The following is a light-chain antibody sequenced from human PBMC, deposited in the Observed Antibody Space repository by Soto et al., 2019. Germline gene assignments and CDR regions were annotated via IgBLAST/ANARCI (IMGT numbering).Light chain of an antibody. Sequence: DIQMTQSPSSLSASVGDRVTITCRASQTISNYLNWYQLRPGKAPELLIYSASSLQSDVPSRFSGSGSGTDFTLTISSLQPEDFATYYCQQSYSTPRTFGQGTKVDIK. CDR1: QTISNY. J-gene: IGKJ1*01. CDR2: SAS. V-gene: IGKV1-39*01. CDR3: QQSYSTPRT.